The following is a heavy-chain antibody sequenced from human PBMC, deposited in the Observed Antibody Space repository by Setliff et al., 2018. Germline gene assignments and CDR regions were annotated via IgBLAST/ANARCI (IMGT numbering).Heavy chain of an antibody. D-gene: IGHD6-13*01. CDR2: ISAISDST. Sequence: PGGSLSLSCAASGFSFSSYAMSWVRQAQGKGLGWVSSISAISDSTYYSDSVKSRFNISRSSSKNTLYLQMDSLRAEDTAVYYCAKANTGYSSTWLFDYWGQGTLVTVSS. V-gene: IGHV3-23*01. CDR3: AKANTGYSSTWLFDY. CDR1: GFSFSSYA. J-gene: IGHJ4*02.